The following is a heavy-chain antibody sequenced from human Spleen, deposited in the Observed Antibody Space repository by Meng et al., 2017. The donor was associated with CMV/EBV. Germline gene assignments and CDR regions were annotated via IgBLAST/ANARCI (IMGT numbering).Heavy chain of an antibody. Sequence: GESLKISCAASGFTFSSYGMHWVRQAPGKGLEWVSYISSSGSTIYYADSVKGRFTISGDNAKNSLYLQMNSLRAEDTAVYYCARDRVAARPTNRYYYYYYGMDVWGQGTTVTVSS. CDR2: ISSSGSTI. J-gene: IGHJ6*02. D-gene: IGHD6-13*01. CDR3: ARDRVAARPTNRYYYYYYGMDV. V-gene: IGHV3-48*04. CDR1: GFTFSSYG.